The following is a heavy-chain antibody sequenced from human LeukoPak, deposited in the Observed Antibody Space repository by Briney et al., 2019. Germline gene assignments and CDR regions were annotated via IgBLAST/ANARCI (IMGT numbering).Heavy chain of an antibody. CDR2: ISYDGSNK. CDR1: GFTFSSYA. CDR3: AKDSRSLAAAGEVDY. V-gene: IGHV3-30*04. Sequence: QPGGSLRLSCTASGFTFSSYAMHWVRQAPGKGLEWVAVISYDGSNKYYADSVKGRFTISRDNSKNTLYLQMNSLRAEDTAVYYCAKDSRSLAAAGEVDYWGQGTLVTVSS. J-gene: IGHJ4*02. D-gene: IGHD6-13*01.